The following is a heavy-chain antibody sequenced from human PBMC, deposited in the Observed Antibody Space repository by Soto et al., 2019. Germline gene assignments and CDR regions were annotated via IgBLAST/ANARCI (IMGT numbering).Heavy chain of an antibody. CDR3: AGDRANYYYDSSGYYYYYYGMDV. CDR2: INPSGGST. Sequence: ASVKVSCKASGYTFTSYYMHWVRQAPGQGLEWMGIINPSGGSTSYAQKFQGRVTMTRDTSTSTVYMELSSLRSEDTAVYYCAGDRANYYYDSSGYYYYYYGMDVWGQGTTVTVSS. CDR1: GYTFTSYY. V-gene: IGHV1-46*01. J-gene: IGHJ6*02. D-gene: IGHD3-22*01.